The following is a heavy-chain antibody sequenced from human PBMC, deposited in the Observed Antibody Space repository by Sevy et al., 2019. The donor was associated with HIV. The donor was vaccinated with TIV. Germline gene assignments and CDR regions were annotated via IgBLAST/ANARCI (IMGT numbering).Heavy chain of an antibody. J-gene: IGHJ3*01. CDR3: AKALNPALESMLEVNLRSLKGFDV. Sequence: GGSLRLSCAASGFTFNTHAMNWVRQAPGKGLEWVSVISGPGYGTNYADSVKGRFTISRDNPKNTRFLQMNSLRDDDTAVYYCAKALNPALESMLEVNLRSLKGFDVWGQGTMVTVSS. CDR2: ISGPGYGT. D-gene: IGHD3-22*01. CDR1: GFTFNTHA. V-gene: IGHV3-23*01.